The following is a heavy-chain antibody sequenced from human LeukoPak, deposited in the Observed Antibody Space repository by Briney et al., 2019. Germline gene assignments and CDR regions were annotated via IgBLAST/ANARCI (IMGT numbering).Heavy chain of an antibody. CDR3: ARAPVTLVISWFDP. CDR2: ISGSGGSL. Sequence: PGGSLRLSCAASGFSFYNFAMSWVRQAPGKGLEWVSGISGSGGSLYYAESVKGRFSISRDNAKNTLYLQMNSLRAEDTAVYYCARAPVTLVISWFDPWGQGSLVTVSS. D-gene: IGHD3-10*01. V-gene: IGHV3-23*01. CDR1: GFSFYNFA. J-gene: IGHJ5*02.